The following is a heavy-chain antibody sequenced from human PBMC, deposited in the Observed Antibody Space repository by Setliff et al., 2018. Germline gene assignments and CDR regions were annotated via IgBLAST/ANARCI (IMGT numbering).Heavy chain of an antibody. J-gene: IGHJ6*03. CDR2: IYSDGST. Sequence: PGGSLRLSCAASGFTVSSNYMSWVRQAPGKGLEWVSVIYSDGSTYYADSVKGRFTISRDNSKNTLCLQMNSLRAEDTAVYYCARWAYYYYYMDVWGKGTTVTVSS. V-gene: IGHV3-53*01. CDR3: ARWAYYYYYMDV. CDR1: GFTVSSNY.